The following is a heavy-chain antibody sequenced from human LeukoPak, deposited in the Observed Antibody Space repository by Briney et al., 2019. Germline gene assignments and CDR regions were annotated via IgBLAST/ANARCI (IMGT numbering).Heavy chain of an antibody. Sequence: GGSLRLSCAASGFTFSSYGMHWVRQAPGKGLEWVAFIRYDGSNKYYADSVKGRFTISRDNAKNSLYLQMNSLRAEDTAIYYCATYRQVLLPFESWGQGTLVTVSS. V-gene: IGHV3-30*02. D-gene: IGHD2-8*02. CDR3: ATYRQVLLPFES. J-gene: IGHJ4*02. CDR1: GFTFSSYG. CDR2: IRYDGSNK.